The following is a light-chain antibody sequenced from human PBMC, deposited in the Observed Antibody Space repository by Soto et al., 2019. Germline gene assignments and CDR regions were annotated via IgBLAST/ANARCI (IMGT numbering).Light chain of an antibody. CDR1: QSVSSSY. Sequence: ENVLTQSPGTLSLSPGERATLSCRASQSVSSSYLAWYQQKPGQAPRLLIYGASSRATGIPDRFSGSGSGTDFTLSISRLEPEDFAVYYCQQYGSSPTWTFGQGTKVELK. J-gene: IGKJ1*01. CDR2: GAS. CDR3: QQYGSSPTWT. V-gene: IGKV3-20*01.